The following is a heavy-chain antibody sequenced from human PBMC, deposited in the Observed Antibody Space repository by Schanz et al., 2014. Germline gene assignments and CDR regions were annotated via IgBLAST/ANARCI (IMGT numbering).Heavy chain of an antibody. J-gene: IGHJ4*02. Sequence: QVQLVQSGAEAKKPGASVKVSCKASGGNFNSNAISWVRQAPGQGLEWMGRIIPIFGIANYAQKFQGRVTITADKSTSTAYMELSSLRSEDTAVYYCARDRDQWDGNYLDYWGQGTLVTVSS. CDR1: GGNFNSNA. D-gene: IGHD1-26*01. CDR3: ARDRDQWDGNYLDY. CDR2: IIPIFGIA. V-gene: IGHV1-69*04.